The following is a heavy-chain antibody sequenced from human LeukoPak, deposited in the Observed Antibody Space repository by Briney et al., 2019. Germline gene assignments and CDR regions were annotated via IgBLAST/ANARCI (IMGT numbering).Heavy chain of an antibody. CDR1: GGSFSGFY. CDR3: ASTSVGYYAFGI. CDR2: IYYSGST. D-gene: IGHD5-12*01. Sequence: SETLSLTCAVYGGSFSGFYWGWIRQRPGNLEWIGYIYYSGSTYYNPSLKSRVTISVDTSKNQFSLKLSSVTAADTAIYYCASTSVGYYAFGIWGQGTMVTVSS. J-gene: IGHJ3*02. V-gene: IGHV4-31*11.